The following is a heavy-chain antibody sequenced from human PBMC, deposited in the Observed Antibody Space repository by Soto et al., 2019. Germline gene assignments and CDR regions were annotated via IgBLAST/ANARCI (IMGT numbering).Heavy chain of an antibody. J-gene: IGHJ5*02. CDR2: INRSGST. Sequence: SETLSLTCAVYGGSFSGYYWSWIRQPPGKGLEWIGEINRSGSTNYNPSLKSRVTISVDTSKNQFSLKLSSVTAADTAVYYCARGRSVVVVAATKPRGYWFDPWGQGTLVTVSS. V-gene: IGHV4-34*01. D-gene: IGHD2-15*01. CDR1: GGSFSGYY. CDR3: ARGRSVVVVAATKPRGYWFDP.